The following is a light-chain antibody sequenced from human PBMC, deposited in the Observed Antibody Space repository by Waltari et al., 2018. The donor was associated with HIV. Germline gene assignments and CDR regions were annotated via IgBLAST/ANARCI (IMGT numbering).Light chain of an antibody. Sequence: DIQLNTLPSFLSAPAGDRAILTCRASQDISTYLAWYQQKPGKAPELLIYSASTLQSGVPSRFSGGGSGPEFTLTISSLQPEDSATYFCQQVNTYPLTFGPGTKVDIK. V-gene: IGKV1-9*01. CDR1: QDISTY. CDR2: SAS. CDR3: QQVNTYPLT. J-gene: IGKJ3*01.